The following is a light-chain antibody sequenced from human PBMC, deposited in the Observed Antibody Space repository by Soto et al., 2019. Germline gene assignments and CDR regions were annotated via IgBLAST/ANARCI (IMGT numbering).Light chain of an antibody. V-gene: IGKV3D-11*03. J-gene: IGKJ5*01. CDR3: QQYGSSPT. Sequence: EIRLTQSAATLSSSPGERATLSCRASQTVGVSLAWYQHKPGQAPRLIIYEASNRAAGIPARFSGSGSGTDFTLTITSLEPEDFAVYYCQQYGSSPTFGQGTRLEIK. CDR1: QTVGVS. CDR2: EAS.